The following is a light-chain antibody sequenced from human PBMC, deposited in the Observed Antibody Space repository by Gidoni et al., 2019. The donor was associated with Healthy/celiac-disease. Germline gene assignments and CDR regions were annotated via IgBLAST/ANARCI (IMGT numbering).Light chain of an antibody. CDR1: QGISSY. CDR2: AAS. J-gene: IGKJ1*01. CDR3: QQRNSDPWT. Sequence: DIQLTQSPSFLSASVGDRVTITCRASQGISSYLAWYQQKPGKAPKLLMYAASTLQSGVPSRFSGSGSGTEFTLTISSLQPEDFATYYCQQRNSDPWTFGQGTKVEIK. V-gene: IGKV1-9*01.